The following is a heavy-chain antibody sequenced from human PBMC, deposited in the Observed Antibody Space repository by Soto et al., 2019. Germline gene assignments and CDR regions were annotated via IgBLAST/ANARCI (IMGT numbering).Heavy chain of an antibody. Sequence: QVQLQESGPGLVKPSQTLSLTCTVYGGSISSGDYYWSWIRQPPGKGLEWIGYIYYSGSTYYNPSLKSRVTISVDTSKNQFSLKLSSVTAADTAVYYCARASYYDSSGYYMFNDAFDIWGQGTMVTVSS. V-gene: IGHV4-30-4*01. CDR1: GGSISSGDYY. CDR2: IYYSGST. D-gene: IGHD3-22*01. J-gene: IGHJ3*02. CDR3: ARASYYDSSGYYMFNDAFDI.